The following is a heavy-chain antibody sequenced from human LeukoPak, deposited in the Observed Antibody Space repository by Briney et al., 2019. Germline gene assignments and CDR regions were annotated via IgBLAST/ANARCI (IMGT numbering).Heavy chain of an antibody. Sequence: KPSETLSLTCTVSGGSISSSSYYWGWVRQPPGKGLEWIGSIYYSGTTHYNPSLESRVTISVDTSKNQFSLKLSSVTAADTAVYYCAGGYIAVATRTIRFYYYYYMDVWGKGTTVTVSS. CDR1: GGSISSSSYY. D-gene: IGHD6-19*01. CDR3: AGGYIAVATRTIRFYYYYYMDV. CDR2: IYYSGTT. V-gene: IGHV4-39*07. J-gene: IGHJ6*03.